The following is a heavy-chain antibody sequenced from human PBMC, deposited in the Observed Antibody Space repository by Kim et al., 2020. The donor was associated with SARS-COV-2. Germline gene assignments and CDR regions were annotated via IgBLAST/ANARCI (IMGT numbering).Heavy chain of an antibody. Sequence: GGSLRLSCAASGFTFSSYAMSWVRQAPGKGLEWVSAISGSGGSTYYADSVKGRFTISRDNSKNTLYLQMNSLRAEDTAVYYCAKDLSCSSTSCYADLFDYWGQGTLVTVSS. J-gene: IGHJ4*02. CDR1: GFTFSSYA. CDR2: ISGSGGST. V-gene: IGHV3-23*01. CDR3: AKDLSCSSTSCYADLFDY. D-gene: IGHD2-2*01.